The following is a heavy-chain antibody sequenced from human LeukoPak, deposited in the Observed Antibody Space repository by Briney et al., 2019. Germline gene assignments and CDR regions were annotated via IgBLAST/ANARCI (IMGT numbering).Heavy chain of an antibody. CDR2: INHSGST. V-gene: IGHV4-34*01. Sequence: PSETLSLTCAVYGGSFSGYYWSWIRQPPGKGLEWIGEINHSGSTNYNPSLKSRVTISVDTSKNQFSLKLSSVTAADTAVYYCARGSRNYDFWTGKPKAFDYWGQGTLVTVSS. CDR3: ARGSRNYDFWTGKPKAFDY. D-gene: IGHD3-3*01. CDR1: GGSFSGYY. J-gene: IGHJ4*02.